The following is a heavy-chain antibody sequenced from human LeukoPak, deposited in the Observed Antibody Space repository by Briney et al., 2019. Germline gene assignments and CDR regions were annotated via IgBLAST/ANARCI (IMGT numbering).Heavy chain of an antibody. D-gene: IGHD3-22*01. J-gene: IGHJ4*02. Sequence: GGSLRLSCAASGFTFSNYAMSWVRQAPGKGLEWVSGISGSGTSAYYADSVKGRFTISRDNSKNTLYLQMNSLRAEDTAVYYCASRNYYDSSGYYYYYFDYWGQGILVTVSS. CDR1: GFTFSNYA. V-gene: IGHV3-23*01. CDR3: ASRNYYDSSGYYYYYFDY. CDR2: ISGSGTSA.